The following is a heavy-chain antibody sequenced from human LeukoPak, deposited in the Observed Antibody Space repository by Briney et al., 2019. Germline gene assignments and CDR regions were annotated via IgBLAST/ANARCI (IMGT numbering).Heavy chain of an antibody. J-gene: IGHJ4*02. CDR2: ISSSGSTI. V-gene: IGHV3-48*03. CDR3: ARGSSGYWRYYFDY. D-gene: IGHD3-22*01. Sequence: GGSLRLSCAASGFTFSSYEMNWVGQAPGKGLEGVSYISSSGSTIYYADSVKGRFTISRDNAKNSLYLQMNSLRAEDTAVYYCARGSSGYWRYYFDYWGQGTLVTVSS. CDR1: GFTFSSYE.